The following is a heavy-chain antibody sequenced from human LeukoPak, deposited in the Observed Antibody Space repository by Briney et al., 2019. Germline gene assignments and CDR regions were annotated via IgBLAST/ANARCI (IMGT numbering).Heavy chain of an antibody. CDR3: ARGRRWDLLVSLIDASDI. CDR1: GFSVSSNF. J-gene: IGHJ3*02. CDR2: IFSGGST. D-gene: IGHD1-26*01. Sequence: PGGSLRLSCAASGFSVSSNFMTWVRQAPGKGLEWVSVIFSGGSTYYADSVKGQFTISRDNSKNTLYLQMNSLRAEDTAVYYCARGRRWDLLVSLIDASDIWGQGTMVTVSS. V-gene: IGHV3-53*01.